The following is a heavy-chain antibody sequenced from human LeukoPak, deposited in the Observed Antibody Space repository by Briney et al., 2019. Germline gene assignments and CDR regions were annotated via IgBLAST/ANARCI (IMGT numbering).Heavy chain of an antibody. CDR2: FSHRGGS. Sequence: SETLSLTCTVSGYSLSSGFFCDWIRQSPGKGLEWIGSFSHRGGSYHNPSLKSRVTISVDTSKNQFSLKLTSVTAADTAVYYCARLSTDGGTYFHYWGQGILVTVSS. CDR3: ARLSTDGGTYFHY. V-gene: IGHV4-38-2*02. J-gene: IGHJ4*02. CDR1: GYSLSSGFF. D-gene: IGHD2-2*01.